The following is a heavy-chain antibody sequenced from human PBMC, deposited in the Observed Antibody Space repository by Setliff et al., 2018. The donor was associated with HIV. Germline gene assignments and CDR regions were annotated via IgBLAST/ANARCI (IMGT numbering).Heavy chain of an antibody. CDR3: ASESGYNYRGMDV. CDR2: VYYTGNT. Sequence: SETLSLTCSVSGGSISSGSYHWDWIRQPPGKGLEWIGSVYYTGNTYYNPSLQSRLTISVDTSKNQFSLKLTSVTAADTAVYYCASESGYNYRGMDVWGQGTTVS. CDR1: GGSISSGSYH. D-gene: IGHD5-12*01. V-gene: IGHV4-39*01. J-gene: IGHJ6*02.